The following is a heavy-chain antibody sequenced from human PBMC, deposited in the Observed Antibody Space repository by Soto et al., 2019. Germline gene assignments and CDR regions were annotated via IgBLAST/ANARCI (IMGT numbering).Heavy chain of an antibody. Sequence: PGGSLRLSCAASGFTFSGYTMNWVRQAPGKGLEWVSSITSGSSYIYYADSVKGRFTISRDNAKNSLYLQMNSLRAEDTAVYYCARRAAAGRNFDYWGQGTLVTVSS. CDR2: ITSGSSYI. V-gene: IGHV3-21*04. CDR1: GFTFSGYT. D-gene: IGHD6-13*01. CDR3: ARRAAAGRNFDY. J-gene: IGHJ4*02.